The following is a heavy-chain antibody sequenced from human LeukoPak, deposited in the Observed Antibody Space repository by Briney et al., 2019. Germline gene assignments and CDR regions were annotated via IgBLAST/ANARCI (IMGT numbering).Heavy chain of an antibody. V-gene: IGHV3-23*01. D-gene: IGHD6-13*01. CDR1: GFSLNNYA. CDR2: GASGGTT. Sequence: GGSLRLSCAASGFSLNNYAMNWARQATGKGLEWVSAGASGGTTYNSDSVKGRFTISRDSAKNTLYLQINSLRAEDSAVYYCAKASSSWYSDFDYWGRGTLVTVSS. J-gene: IGHJ4*02. CDR3: AKASSSWYSDFDY.